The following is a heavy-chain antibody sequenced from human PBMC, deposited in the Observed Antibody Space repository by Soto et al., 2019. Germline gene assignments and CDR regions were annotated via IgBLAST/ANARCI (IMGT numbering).Heavy chain of an antibody. D-gene: IGHD3-16*02. CDR1: GFTFSSYI. CDR3: ARVLDYEYVWGSYPLNWFDP. Sequence: EVQLVESGGGLVKPGGSLRLSCAASGFTFSSYIMNWVRQAPGKGLEWVSSISSSSSYIYYADSVKGRFTISRDNAKNSLYLQMNSLRAEDTAVYYCARVLDYEYVWGSYPLNWFDPWGQGTLVTVSS. V-gene: IGHV3-21*01. J-gene: IGHJ5*02. CDR2: ISSSSSYI.